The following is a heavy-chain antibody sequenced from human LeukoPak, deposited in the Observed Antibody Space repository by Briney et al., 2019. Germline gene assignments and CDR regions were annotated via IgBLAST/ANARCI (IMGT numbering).Heavy chain of an antibody. CDR2: INPNSGGT. V-gene: IGHV1-2*02. Sequence: ASVKVSCKASGYTFTGYYMHWVRQAPGQGLEWMGWINPNSGGTKYAQKFQDRVTMTRDTSISTAYMELGRLRSEDTAVYYCARDPCGEDWFDPWGQGTLVTVSS. CDR3: ARDPCGEDWFDP. CDR1: GYTFTGYY. J-gene: IGHJ5*02. D-gene: IGHD2-21*01.